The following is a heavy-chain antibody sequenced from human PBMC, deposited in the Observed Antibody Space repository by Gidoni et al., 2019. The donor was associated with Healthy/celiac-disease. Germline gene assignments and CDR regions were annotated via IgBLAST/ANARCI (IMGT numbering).Heavy chain of an antibody. CDR3: ARAPDKGRLADY. CDR2: ISYDGSNK. CDR1: GFTFSSYA. V-gene: IGHV3-30-3*01. J-gene: IGHJ4*02. Sequence: QVQLVESGGGVVQPGRSLRLSCAASGFTFSSYAMHWVRQAPGKGLEWVAVISYDGSNKYYADSVKGRFTISRDNSKNTLYLQMNSLRAEDTAVYYCARAPDKGRLADYWGQGTLVTVSS.